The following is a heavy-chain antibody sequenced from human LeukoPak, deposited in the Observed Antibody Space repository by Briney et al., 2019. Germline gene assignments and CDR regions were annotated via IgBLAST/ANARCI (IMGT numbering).Heavy chain of an antibody. D-gene: IGHD2-2*01. V-gene: IGHV1-69*06. J-gene: IGHJ3*02. CDR2: IIPIFGTA. CDR3: ARTQEGGYCSSTSCYAHAFDI. CDR1: GGTFSSYA. Sequence: SVKVSCKASGGTFSSYAISWVRQAPGQGLEWMGGIIPIFGTANYAQKFQGRVTITADKSTSTAYMELSSLRSEDTAVYYCARTQEGGYCSSTSCYAHAFDIWGQGTMVTVS.